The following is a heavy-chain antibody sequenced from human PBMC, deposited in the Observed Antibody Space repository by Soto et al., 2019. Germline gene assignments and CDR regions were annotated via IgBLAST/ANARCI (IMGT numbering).Heavy chain of an antibody. V-gene: IGHV4-30-4*01. D-gene: IGHD3-16*01. CDR3: AREGGESSDGLYYFDS. Sequence: SETLFLTCTVSGGSTSSDNYWSWIRQPPGKGLEWIGHIYYSGNTDYNPSLKSRLAISIDTSKNQFSLKLSSVTAADTAVYFCAREGGESSDGLYYFDSWGQGSLVTVSS. CDR1: GGSTSSDNY. CDR2: IYYSGNT. J-gene: IGHJ4*02.